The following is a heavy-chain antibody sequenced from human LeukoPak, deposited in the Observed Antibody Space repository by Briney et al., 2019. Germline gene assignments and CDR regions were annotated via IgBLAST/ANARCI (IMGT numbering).Heavy chain of an antibody. J-gene: IGHJ5*02. CDR2: ISYDGSNK. V-gene: IGHV3-30*18. CDR1: GFTFSSYG. D-gene: IGHD3-22*01. Sequence: PGGSLRLSCAASGFTFSSYGMHWVRQAPGKGLEWVAVISYDGSNKYYADSVKGRFTISRDNSKNTLYLQMNSLRAEDTAVYYCAKGGYYDSSGYPWFDPWGQGTLVTVSS. CDR3: AKGGYYDSSGYPWFDP.